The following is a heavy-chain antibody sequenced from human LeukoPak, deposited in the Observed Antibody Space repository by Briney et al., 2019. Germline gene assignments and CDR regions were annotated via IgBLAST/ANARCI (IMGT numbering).Heavy chain of an antibody. Sequence: ASVKVSCKASGYTFTSYGISWVRQAPGQGLEWMGRISAYNGNTNYAQKLQGRVTMTTDTSTSTAYMELRSLRSDDTAVYYCARAGRRDGYNYEDYWGQGTLVTVSS. CDR1: GYTFTSYG. J-gene: IGHJ4*02. CDR3: ARAGRRDGYNYEDY. D-gene: IGHD5-24*01. V-gene: IGHV1-18*01. CDR2: ISAYNGNT.